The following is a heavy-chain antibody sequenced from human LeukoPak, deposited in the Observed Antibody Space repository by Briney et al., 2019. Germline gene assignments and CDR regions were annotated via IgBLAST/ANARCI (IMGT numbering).Heavy chain of an antibody. Sequence: GRSLRLSCAASGFTFSQFGMHWVRLAPGKGLEWVAIIWYDGSEKFYGDSVKGRFTISRDNSKNTLYLQMNSLSAEDTAVYYCARDRGTTSSAGYYFDYWGQGTLVTVSS. CDR2: IWYDGSEK. CDR3: ARDRGTTSSAGYYFDY. CDR1: GFTFSQFG. J-gene: IGHJ4*02. D-gene: IGHD6-6*01. V-gene: IGHV3-33*01.